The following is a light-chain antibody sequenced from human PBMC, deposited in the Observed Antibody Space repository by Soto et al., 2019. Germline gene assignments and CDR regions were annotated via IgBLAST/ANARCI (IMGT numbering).Light chain of an antibody. CDR3: QQNFSPFVT. Sequence: DIQMTQSPPSLSASVGDRVTITCRASETITDFLNWYQLKPGKAPKLLIYSASNLQPGVPSRFSGSGYGTEFTLPLSGLPPEESSTYYCQQNFSPFVTFGAGTKVEV. CDR1: ETITDF. CDR2: SAS. J-gene: IGKJ4*01. V-gene: IGKV1-39*01.